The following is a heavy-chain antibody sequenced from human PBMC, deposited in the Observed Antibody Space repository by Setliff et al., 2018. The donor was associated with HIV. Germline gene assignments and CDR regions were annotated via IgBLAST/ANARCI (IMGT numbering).Heavy chain of an antibody. CDR2: MNWNGGST. CDR3: AKAGGSSWPYWYFDL. CDR1: GFNFEEYG. V-gene: IGHV3-23*01. D-gene: IGHD6-13*01. J-gene: IGHJ2*01. Sequence: GGSLRLSCEGSGFNFEEYGMSWVRQTPGKGLEWISGMNWNGGSTYYADSVKGRFTISRDNSKNTLYLQMNSLGAEDTAVYYCAKAGGSSWPYWYFDLWGRGTLVTVSS.